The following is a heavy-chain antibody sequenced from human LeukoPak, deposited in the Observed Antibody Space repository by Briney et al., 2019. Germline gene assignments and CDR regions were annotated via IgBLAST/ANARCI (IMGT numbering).Heavy chain of an antibody. V-gene: IGHV4-61*02. D-gene: IGHD1-26*01. J-gene: IGHJ3*02. CDR3: ARAAREHLDAFDI. Sequence: TLSLTCTVSGGSISSSSYYWSWIRQPAGKGLELIGRIYTRGSTNYNRSVKSRLTIPTDTYKNQFSLKLSSVTAADTAVYYCARAAREHLDAFDIWGQGTMVTVSS. CDR2: IYTRGST. CDR1: GGSISSSSYY.